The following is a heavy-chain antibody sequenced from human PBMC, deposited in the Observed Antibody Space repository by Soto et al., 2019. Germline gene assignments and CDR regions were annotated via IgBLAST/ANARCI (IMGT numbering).Heavy chain of an antibody. D-gene: IGHD3-10*01. Sequence: PGGSLRLSCAASGFTFSSYAMSWVRQAPGKGLEWVSSITGSGGTTFYADSVKGRLTISRDNSKNTLYVQMDILRAEDTAVYYCAKDLSPNMGCMDVWGPGTTVTVSS. CDR1: GFTFSSYA. J-gene: IGHJ6*02. CDR2: ITGSGGTT. V-gene: IGHV3-23*01. CDR3: AKDLSPNMGCMDV.